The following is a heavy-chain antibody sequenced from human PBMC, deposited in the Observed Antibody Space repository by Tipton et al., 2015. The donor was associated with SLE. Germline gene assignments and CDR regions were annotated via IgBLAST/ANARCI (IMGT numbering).Heavy chain of an antibody. CDR3: ARETGYGNSWPLEY. Sequence: SLRLSCAGSGYTFGSYAMHWVRQAPGKGLEWVAYLSYDGRNKNNADSGKGRFTIARDDSENTLYAQMNSLRAEDTALYYCARETGYGNSWPLEYWGRGTLVTVSS. CDR2: LSYDGRNK. D-gene: IGHD5-12*01. J-gene: IGHJ4*02. CDR1: GYTFGSYA. V-gene: IGHV3-30*04.